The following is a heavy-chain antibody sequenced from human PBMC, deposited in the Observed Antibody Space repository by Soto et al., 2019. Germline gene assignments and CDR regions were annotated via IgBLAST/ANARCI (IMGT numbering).Heavy chain of an antibody. CDR1: GGSFSGYY. D-gene: IGHD3-10*01. V-gene: IGHV4-34*01. J-gene: IGHJ6*02. CDR3: ARYRITMVRGVIHYYYYGMDV. Sequence: PSETLSLTCAVYGGSFSGYYWSWIRQPPGKGLEWIGEINHSGSTNYNPSLKSRVTISVDTSKNQFSLKLSSVTAADTAVYYCARYRITMVRGVIHYYYYGMDVWGQGTTVTV. CDR2: INHSGST.